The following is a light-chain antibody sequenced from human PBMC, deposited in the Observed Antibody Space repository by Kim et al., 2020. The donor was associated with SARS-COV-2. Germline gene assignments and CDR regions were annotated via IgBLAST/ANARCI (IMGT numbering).Light chain of an antibody. CDR1: QSVLYSSNNKNY. CDR2: WAS. Sequence: RATINCKSSQSVLYSSNNKNYLAWYQQKPGQPPTLLIYWASTRESGVPDRFSGSGSGTDFTLTISSLQAEDVAVYYCQQYYSTPTFGPGTKVDIK. V-gene: IGKV4-1*01. J-gene: IGKJ3*01. CDR3: QQYYSTPT.